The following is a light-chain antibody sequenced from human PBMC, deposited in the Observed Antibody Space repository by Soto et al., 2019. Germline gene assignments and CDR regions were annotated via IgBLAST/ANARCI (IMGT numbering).Light chain of an antibody. J-gene: IGLJ2*01. CDR3: AAWDDSLNGL. CDR2: SNN. V-gene: IGLV1-44*01. Sequence: QSVLTQPPSASGTPGQRVTISCSGSSSNIGSHTVNWYQQLPGTAPKLFIYSNNQRPSGVPDRFSGSKSGTSASLAISGLQSEDEADYYCAAWDDSLNGLFGGGTQLTVL. CDR1: SSNIGSHT.